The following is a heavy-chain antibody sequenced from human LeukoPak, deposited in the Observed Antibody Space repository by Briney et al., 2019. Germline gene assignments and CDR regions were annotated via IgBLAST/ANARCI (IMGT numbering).Heavy chain of an antibody. Sequence: PGGSLRLSCSASGFTFSSYAMHWVRQAPGKGLEYVSAISSNGGSTYYADSVKGRFTISRDNSKNTLYLQMSSLRAGDTAVYYCVKDKRGSWYLSAAVFDYWGQGTLVTVSS. CDR2: ISSNGGST. V-gene: IGHV3-64D*06. D-gene: IGHD6-13*01. J-gene: IGHJ4*02. CDR3: VKDKRGSWYLSAAVFDY. CDR1: GFTFSSYA.